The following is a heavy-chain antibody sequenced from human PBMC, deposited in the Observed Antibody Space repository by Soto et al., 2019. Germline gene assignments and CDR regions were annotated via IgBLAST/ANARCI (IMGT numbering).Heavy chain of an antibody. Sequence: QVQLQESGPGLVKPSGTLSLTCAVSGVSIGSHDWWTWVRQPPGKGLEWIGESHQSGNTNYNSSLESRVTISLDTSKTHFSLQLSSVTVADTAVYYCATRDTGRVYWGQGTLVTVSS. J-gene: IGHJ4*02. CDR3: ATRDTGRVY. D-gene: IGHD5-18*01. CDR2: SHQSGNT. V-gene: IGHV4-4*02. CDR1: GVSIGSHDW.